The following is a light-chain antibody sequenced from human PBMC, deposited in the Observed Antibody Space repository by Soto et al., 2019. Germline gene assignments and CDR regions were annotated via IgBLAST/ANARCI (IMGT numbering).Light chain of an antibody. V-gene: IGKV1-5*02. CDR3: RQLNNYPLT. J-gene: IGKJ4*01. Sequence: IPLTHSPSTLSAFARYRLTLIRGASQRISSWLAWYRQKPGKAPKLLIYAASSLQSGVPSRFSGSGSGTDFTLTISSLQPEDFATYCCRQLNNYPLTFGGGTKVDNK. CDR1: QRISSW. CDR2: AAS.